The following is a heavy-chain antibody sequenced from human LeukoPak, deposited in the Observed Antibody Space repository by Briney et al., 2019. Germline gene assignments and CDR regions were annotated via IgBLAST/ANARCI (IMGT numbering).Heavy chain of an antibody. CDR2: IYYSGST. J-gene: IGHJ4*02. V-gene: IGHV4-59*01. CDR3: ARASITMVRGVDY. D-gene: IGHD3-10*01. CDR1: GGSISSYY. Sequence: PSETLSLTCTVSGGSISSYYWSWIRQPPGKGLEWIGYIYYSGSTNCNPSLKSRVTISVDTSKNQFSLKLSSVTAADTAVYYCARASITMVRGVDYWGQGTLVTVSS.